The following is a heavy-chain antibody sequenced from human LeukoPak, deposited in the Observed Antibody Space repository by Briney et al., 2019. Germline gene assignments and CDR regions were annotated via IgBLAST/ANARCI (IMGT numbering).Heavy chain of an antibody. Sequence: ASVKVSCKASGYTFTSYGISWVRQAPGQGLEGMGWISAYNGNTNYAQKLQGRVTMTTDTSTSTAYMELRSLRSDDTAVYYCAREGDGELLPYYYYYGMDVWGQGTTVTVSS. CDR1: GYTFTSYG. CDR3: AREGDGELLPYYYYYGMDV. D-gene: IGHD3-10*01. J-gene: IGHJ6*02. CDR2: ISAYNGNT. V-gene: IGHV1-18*01.